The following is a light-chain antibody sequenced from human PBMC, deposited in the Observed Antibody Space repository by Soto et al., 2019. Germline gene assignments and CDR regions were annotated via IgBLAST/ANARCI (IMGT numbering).Light chain of an antibody. CDR1: QSIRNN. J-gene: IGKJ5*01. CDR3: QQYNNWPT. Sequence: EIVMTQSPATRSFAPGERGTLSCRPSQSIRNNLAWYQQKPGQAPRLLIDGASTSATGIPARFSGSGSGTEFALTISSLQSEDVAVYYCQQYNNWPTFGQGIRLEIK. CDR2: GAS. V-gene: IGKV3-15*01.